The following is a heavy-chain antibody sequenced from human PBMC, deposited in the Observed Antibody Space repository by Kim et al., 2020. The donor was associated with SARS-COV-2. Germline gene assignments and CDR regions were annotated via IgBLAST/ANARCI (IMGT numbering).Heavy chain of an antibody. V-gene: IGHV4-39*01. Sequence: SETLSLTCTVSGGSTSNPNYYWAWIRQPPGKGLEWIGTIYYTGITYYNSSLESRVTISVDTSNNRFSLRLSSVTAADTSVYYCVALIYCSRGVCYAESDYWGQGALVTVSS. CDR2: IYYTGIT. D-gene: IGHD2-8*02. J-gene: IGHJ4*02. CDR3: VALIYCSRGVCYAESDY. CDR1: GGSTSNPNYY.